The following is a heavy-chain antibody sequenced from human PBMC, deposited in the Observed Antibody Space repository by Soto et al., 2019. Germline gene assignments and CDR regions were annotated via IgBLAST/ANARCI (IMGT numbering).Heavy chain of an antibody. Sequence: SETLSLTCTVSGGSISSYYWSWIRQPPGKGLEWIGEIYHSGSTNYNPSLKSRVTILVDKSKNQFSLKLISVTAADTAVYYCARDLRSAWRDNWFDPWGQGTLVTVSS. CDR3: ARDLRSAWRDNWFDP. V-gene: IGHV4-59*12. CDR1: GGSISSYY. D-gene: IGHD5-12*01. J-gene: IGHJ5*02. CDR2: IYHSGST.